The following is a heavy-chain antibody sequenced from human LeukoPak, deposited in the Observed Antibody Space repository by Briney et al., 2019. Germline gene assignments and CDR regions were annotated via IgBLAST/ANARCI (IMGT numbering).Heavy chain of an antibody. Sequence: PWGSLRLSCAASGFTVSSNYMSWVRQAPGKGLEWVSAISGSGGSTYYADSVKGRFTISRDNSKNTLYLQMDSLRAEDTAVYYCAKEKFRIAAAGTYYWGQGTLVTVSS. V-gene: IGHV3-23*01. CDR3: AKEKFRIAAAGTYY. D-gene: IGHD6-13*01. J-gene: IGHJ4*02. CDR2: ISGSGGST. CDR1: GFTVSSNY.